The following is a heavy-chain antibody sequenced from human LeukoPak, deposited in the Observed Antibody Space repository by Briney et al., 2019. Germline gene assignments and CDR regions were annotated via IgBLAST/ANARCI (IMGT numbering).Heavy chain of an antibody. J-gene: IGHJ4*02. CDR2: IYYSGST. D-gene: IGHD3-9*01. Sequence: SETLSLTCTVSGGSISSSSYYWGWIRQPPGRGLEWIGSIYYSGSTYYNPSLKSRVSISVDTSKNQFSLKLSSVTAADTAVYYCARGLVRYYPPGIWGQGTLVTVSS. CDR3: ARGLVRYYPPGI. CDR1: GGSISSSSYY. V-gene: IGHV4-39*01.